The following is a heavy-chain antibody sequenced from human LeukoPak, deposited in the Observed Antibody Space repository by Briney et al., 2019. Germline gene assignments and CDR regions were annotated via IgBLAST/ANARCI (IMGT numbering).Heavy chain of an antibody. Sequence: PGGSLRLSCTAYGFTFSSYAMSWVRQAPGKGLEWVSAISGSGGSTYYADSVKGRFTISRDNSKNTLYLQMNSLRAEDTAVYYCAKAPDWAASYFDYWGQGTLVTVSS. J-gene: IGHJ4*02. CDR3: AKAPDWAASYFDY. D-gene: IGHD2-15*01. V-gene: IGHV3-23*01. CDR2: ISGSGGST. CDR1: GFTFSSYA.